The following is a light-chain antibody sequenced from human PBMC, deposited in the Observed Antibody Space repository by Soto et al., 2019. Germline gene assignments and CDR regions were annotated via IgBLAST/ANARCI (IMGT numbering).Light chain of an antibody. V-gene: IGKV1-33*01. CDR3: QQYANLPWT. Sequence: DIQMTQSPSSLSASIGDRVTITCQASQDISNCLNWYQQKPGKAPKLLIYDTSNLETGVPSRFSGGGSGTSYVITISGLQPEDIATYYCQQYANLPWTFGRGTKVAVK. J-gene: IGKJ1*01. CDR2: DTS. CDR1: QDISNC.